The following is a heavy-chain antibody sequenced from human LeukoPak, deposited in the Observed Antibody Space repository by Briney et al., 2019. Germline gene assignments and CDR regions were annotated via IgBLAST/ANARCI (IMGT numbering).Heavy chain of an antibody. V-gene: IGHV4-34*01. D-gene: IGHD3-9*01. CDR3: ARGALLRYFDWLLPDNWFDP. J-gene: IGHJ5*02. Sequence: SETMSLTCAVYGGSFSGYYWSWIRQPPGKGLEWIGEINHSGSTNYNPSLKSRVTISVDTSKNQFSLKLSSVTAADTAVYYCARGALLRYFDWLLPDNWFDPWGQGTLVTVSS. CDR2: INHSGST. CDR1: GGSFSGYY.